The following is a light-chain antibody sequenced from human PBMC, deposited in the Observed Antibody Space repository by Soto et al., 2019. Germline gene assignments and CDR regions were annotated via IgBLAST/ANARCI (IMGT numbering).Light chain of an antibody. CDR1: QSVSSSY. CDR2: GAS. Sequence: EIVLTQSPGTLSLSPGERATLSCRASQSVSSSYFAWYQQKPGQAPRLLIDGASSRATGIPDRFSGSGSGTDFTLTISRLEPEDFAVYYCQQYGSSPVTFGQGTKVEIK. V-gene: IGKV3-20*01. J-gene: IGKJ1*01. CDR3: QQYGSSPVT.